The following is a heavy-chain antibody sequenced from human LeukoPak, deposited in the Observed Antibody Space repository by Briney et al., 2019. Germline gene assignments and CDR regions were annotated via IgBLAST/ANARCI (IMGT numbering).Heavy chain of an antibody. D-gene: IGHD5-12*01. CDR1: AFTFSSYS. CDR3: ARVRVATTGRYDALNL. Sequence: PGGSLRLSCAASAFTFSSYSMNWVRQAPGKGLEWVSSISSSGSYIYYADSVKGRFTISRDNAKNSLYLQMNSLRADDTAVYYCARVRVATTGRYDALNLWGQGTMVTVSS. J-gene: IGHJ3*01. CDR2: ISSSGSYI. V-gene: IGHV3-21*03.